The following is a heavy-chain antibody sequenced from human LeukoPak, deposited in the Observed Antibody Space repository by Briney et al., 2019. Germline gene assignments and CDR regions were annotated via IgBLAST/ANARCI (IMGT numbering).Heavy chain of an antibody. V-gene: IGHV4-59*01. Sequence: SETLSLTCTVSGGSISSYYWSWIRQPPGKGLEWIGYIFYNGDTNYNPSLKGRATMSVDTSKNQFSLKLNSVTAADTAVYYCARRAASAIVYYYFYMDVWGKGTTVTVSS. J-gene: IGHJ6*03. CDR3: ARRAASAIVYYYFYMDV. D-gene: IGHD2-2*02. CDR2: IFYNGDT. CDR1: GGSISSYY.